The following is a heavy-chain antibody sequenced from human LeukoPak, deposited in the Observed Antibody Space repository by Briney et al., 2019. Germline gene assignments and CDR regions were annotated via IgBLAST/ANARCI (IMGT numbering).Heavy chain of an antibody. CDR1: GGSISSSSYY. V-gene: IGHV4-61*01. CDR3: AIGSIGAFDI. CDR2: IYYSGST. J-gene: IGHJ3*02. Sequence: SETLSLTCTVSGGSISSSSYYWSWIRQPPGKGLEWIGYIYYSGSTNNNPSLKSRVTISVDTSKNQFSLKLTSVTAADTAVYYCAIGSIGAFDIWGQGTMVTVSS. D-gene: IGHD6-6*01.